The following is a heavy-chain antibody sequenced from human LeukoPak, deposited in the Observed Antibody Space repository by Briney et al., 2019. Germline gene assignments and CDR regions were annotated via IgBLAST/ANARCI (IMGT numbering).Heavy chain of an antibody. CDR1: GGTFSSYA. J-gene: IGHJ4*02. Sequence: SVKVSCKASGGTFSSYAISWVRQAPGQGLEWMGGIIPIFGTANYAQKSQGRVTITADESTSTAYMELSSLRSEDTAVYYCARGSIVVVPAALDYWGQGTLVTVSS. V-gene: IGHV1-69*13. CDR3: ARGSIVVVPAALDY. D-gene: IGHD2-2*01. CDR2: IIPIFGTA.